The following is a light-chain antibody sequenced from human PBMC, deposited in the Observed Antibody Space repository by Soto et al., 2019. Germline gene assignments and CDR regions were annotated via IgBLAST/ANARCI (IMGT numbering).Light chain of an antibody. CDR2: YDD. CDR3: AAWDDRLYGVV. V-gene: IGLV1-36*01. J-gene: IGLJ2*01. Sequence: QAVVTQPPSVSEAPRQRVTISCSGSSSNVGNNAVSWYQQFPGKAPKLLIYYDDVLPSGVSDRFSGSKSGTSASLAISGLQSEDEADYYCAAWDDRLYGVVFGGGTKLPVL. CDR1: SSNVGNNA.